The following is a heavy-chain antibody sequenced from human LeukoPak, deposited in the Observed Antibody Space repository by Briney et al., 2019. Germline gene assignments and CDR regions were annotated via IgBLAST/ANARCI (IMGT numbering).Heavy chain of an antibody. CDR2: VSGSGDST. V-gene: IGHV3-23*01. CDR3: ARDGQKGRYFDWVPSAFDI. J-gene: IGHJ3*02. D-gene: IGHD3-9*01. Sequence: PGGSLRLSCAASGFTVSSYAMSWVRQAPGKGLEWVSAVSGSGDSTYYADSVKGRFTISGDSSKNTLYLQMNSLRAEDTAVYYCARDGQKGRYFDWVPSAFDIWGQGTMVTVSS. CDR1: GFTVSSYA.